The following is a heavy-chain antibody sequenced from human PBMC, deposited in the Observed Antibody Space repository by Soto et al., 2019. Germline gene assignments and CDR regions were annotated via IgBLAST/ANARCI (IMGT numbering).Heavy chain of an antibody. CDR2: IYYSGNT. CDR1: GGSISSGDYY. J-gene: IGHJ6*02. V-gene: IGHV4-31*02. CDR3: ARAPRRGAAGLAAVSSYYFGMDV. Sequence: SETLSLTCSVSGGSISSGDYYWTWIRQHTGKGLEWIGCIYYSGNTYYNPSLKSRVSMSIETSKSEFSLKLSSVTAADTAVYYCARAPRRGAAGLAAVSSYYFGMDVWGQGTTVTVSS. D-gene: IGHD6-13*01.